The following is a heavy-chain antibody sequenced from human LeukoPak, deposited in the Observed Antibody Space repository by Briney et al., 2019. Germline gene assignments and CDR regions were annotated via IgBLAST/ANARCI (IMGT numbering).Heavy chain of an antibody. J-gene: IGHJ3*02. V-gene: IGHV4-59*08. CDR3: ARRKNSAWSTDAFDI. CDR2: IYYSGST. D-gene: IGHD6-19*01. CDR1: GGSINSYY. Sequence: PSETLSLTCTVSGGSINSYYWSWIRQPRGKGLEWVGYIYYSGSTSYNPSLKSRVTISVDTSKNQFSLKLNSVTAADTAVYYCARRKNSAWSTDAFDIWGQGTMVTVSS.